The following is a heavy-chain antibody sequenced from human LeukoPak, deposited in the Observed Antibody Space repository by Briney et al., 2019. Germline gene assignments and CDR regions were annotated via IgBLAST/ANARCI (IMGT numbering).Heavy chain of an antibody. CDR1: GFTFSSHA. D-gene: IGHD2-15*01. J-gene: IGHJ4*02. Sequence: GGSLRLSCAASGFTFSSHAMSWVRQAPGKGLEWVSAISGSGGSTYYADSVKGRFTISRDNSKNTLYLQMNSLRAEDTAVYYCAKAPGLLGRYYFDYWGQGTLVTVSS. V-gene: IGHV3-23*01. CDR3: AKAPGLLGRYYFDY. CDR2: ISGSGGST.